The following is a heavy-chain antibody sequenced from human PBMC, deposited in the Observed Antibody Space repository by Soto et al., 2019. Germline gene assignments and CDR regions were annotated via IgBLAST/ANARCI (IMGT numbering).Heavy chain of an antibody. J-gene: IGHJ3*02. V-gene: IGHV1-69*13. CDR1: GGTFSSYA. D-gene: IGHD1-26*01. CDR2: IIPIFGTA. CDR3: AGDFYSGSYSGDDAFDI. Sequence: SVKVSCKASGGTFSSYAISWVRQAPGQGLEWMGGIIPIFGTANYAQKFQGRVTITADESTSTAYMELSSLRSEDTAVYYCAGDFYSGSYSGDDAFDIWGQGTMVTVSS.